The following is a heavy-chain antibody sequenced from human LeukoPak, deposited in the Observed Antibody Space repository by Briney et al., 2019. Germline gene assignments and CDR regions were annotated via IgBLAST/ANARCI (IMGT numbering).Heavy chain of an antibody. J-gene: IGHJ4*02. CDR2: ITSTGGYI. V-gene: IGHV3-21*01. CDR3: AKDGIDYYGSGSYFDY. D-gene: IGHD3-10*01. CDR1: GFTFSSYN. Sequence: GGSLRLSCAASGFTFSSYNMYWVRQAPGQGLEWVSSITSTGGYIYYADSVKGRFTISRDNAKNSLYLQMNSLRAEDTAVYYCAKDGIDYYGSGSYFDYWGQGTLVTVSS.